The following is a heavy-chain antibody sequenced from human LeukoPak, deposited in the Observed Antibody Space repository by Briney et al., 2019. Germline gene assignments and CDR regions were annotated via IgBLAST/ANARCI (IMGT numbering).Heavy chain of an antibody. Sequence: AGGSLRLSCAASGFTFSSYSMNWVRQAPGKGLEWVSSIDFTSRYIYNADSVKGRFTISRDNAKNSLYLQMNSLRAEDTAVYYCARGSGSSSWSPYWYFDLWGRGTLVTVSS. CDR3: ARGSGSSSWSPYWYFDL. CDR2: IDFTSRYI. CDR1: GFTFSSYS. D-gene: IGHD6-13*01. V-gene: IGHV3-21*01. J-gene: IGHJ2*01.